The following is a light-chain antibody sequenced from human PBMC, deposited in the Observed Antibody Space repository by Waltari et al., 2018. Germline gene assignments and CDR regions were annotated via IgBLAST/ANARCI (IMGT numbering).Light chain of an antibody. CDR3: QQFKSYPQT. Sequence: AIHFTLSHSSLSSSVVHPSSLTCRASQGISSALAWYQQKPGKAPKLLIYDASSLESGVPSRFSGSGSGTEFTLTISSLQPEDSATYYCQQFKSYPQTFGQGTKLEIK. CDR2: DAS. CDR1: QGISSA. J-gene: IGKJ2*01. V-gene: IGKV1-13*02.